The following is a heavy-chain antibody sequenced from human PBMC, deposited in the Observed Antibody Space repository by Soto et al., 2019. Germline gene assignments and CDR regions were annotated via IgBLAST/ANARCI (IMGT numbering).Heavy chain of an antibody. D-gene: IGHD3-10*01. J-gene: IGHJ5*02. V-gene: IGHV3-23*01. Sequence: GGSLRLSCAASGFTFSSYAMSWVRQAPGKGLEWVSAISGSGGSTYYADSVKGRFTISRDNSKNTLYLQMNSLRAEDTAVYYCAKDGEPYGSGPGTYNWFDPWGQGTLVTVSS. CDR1: GFTFSSYA. CDR3: AKDGEPYGSGPGTYNWFDP. CDR2: ISGSGGST.